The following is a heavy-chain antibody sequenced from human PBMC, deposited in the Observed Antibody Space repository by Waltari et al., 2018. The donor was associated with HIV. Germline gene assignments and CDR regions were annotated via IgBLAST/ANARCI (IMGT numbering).Heavy chain of an antibody. CDR3: ARDSGPYYYDSSGYASFDY. Sequence: EVQLVESGGGLVKTGGSLRLYCEAPGFTFSRYSMTWARKAPGKGLEWVSSISSSSSYIYYADSVKGRFTISRDNAKNSLYLQMNSLRAEDTAVYYCARDSGPYYYDSSGYASFDYWGQGTLVTVSS. CDR2: ISSSSSYI. CDR1: GFTFSRYS. J-gene: IGHJ4*02. V-gene: IGHV3-21*01. D-gene: IGHD3-22*01.